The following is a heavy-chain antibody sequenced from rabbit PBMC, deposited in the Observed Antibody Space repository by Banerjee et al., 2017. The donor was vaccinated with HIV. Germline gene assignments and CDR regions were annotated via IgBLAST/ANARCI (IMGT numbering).Heavy chain of an antibody. J-gene: IGHJ6*01. Sequence: QSLEESGGGLVKPGGTLTLTCTVSGFSFSNKAVMCWVRQAPGKGLEWIACINAVTGKAVYASWAKGRFTFSKTSSTTVTLQMNSLTAADTATYFCARDGAGFDLWGPGTLVTVS. D-gene: IGHD2-1*01. CDR1: GFSFSNKAV. CDR3: ARDGAGFDL. V-gene: IGHV1S40*01. CDR2: INAVTGKA.